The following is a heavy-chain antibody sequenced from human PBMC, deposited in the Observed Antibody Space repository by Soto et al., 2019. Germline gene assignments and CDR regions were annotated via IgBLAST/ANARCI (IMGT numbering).Heavy chain of an antibody. CDR2: ISGSGGST. J-gene: IGHJ4*02. V-gene: IGHV3-23*01. Sequence: SXGSLRLSCSAAGFTFSSYAMSWVRQAPGKGLEWVSAISGSGGSTYYADSVKGRFTISRDNSKNTLYLQMNSLRAEDTAVYYCAKDRKQQLVPDYWGQGTLVTVSS. D-gene: IGHD6-13*01. CDR1: GFTFSSYA. CDR3: AKDRKQQLVPDY.